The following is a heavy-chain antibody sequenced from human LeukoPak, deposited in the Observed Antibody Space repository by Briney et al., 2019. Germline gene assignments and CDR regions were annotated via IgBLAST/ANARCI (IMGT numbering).Heavy chain of an antibody. V-gene: IGHV3-23*01. Sequence: GGSLRLSCTASGFTSANYAVSWVRQAPGKGLEWVSAITGSGGYTYYADSVKGRFTISRDNSKNTLYLQMNSLRAEDTAVYYCAKPYDSRGYYYIDYWGQGTLVTVSS. CDR2: ITGSGGYT. CDR3: AKPYDSRGYYYIDY. J-gene: IGHJ4*02. CDR1: GFTSANYA. D-gene: IGHD3-22*01.